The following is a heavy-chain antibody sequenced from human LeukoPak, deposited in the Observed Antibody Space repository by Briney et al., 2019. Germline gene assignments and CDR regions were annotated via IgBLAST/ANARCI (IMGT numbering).Heavy chain of an antibody. V-gene: IGHV4-4*07. J-gene: IGHJ2*01. Sequence: PSETLSLTCTVSGGSISSYYWSWLRQPAGKGLEWIGRIYTSGSTNYNPSLKSRVTISVDTSKNQFSLKLSSVTAADTAVYYCAREGATYYYDSSGYYWYFDLWGRGTLVTVSS. CDR3: AREGATYYYDSSGYYWYFDL. CDR2: IYTSGST. D-gene: IGHD3-22*01. CDR1: GGSISSYY.